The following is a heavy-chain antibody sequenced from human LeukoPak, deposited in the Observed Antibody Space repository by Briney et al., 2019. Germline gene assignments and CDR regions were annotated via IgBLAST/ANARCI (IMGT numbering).Heavy chain of an antibody. CDR3: ASALTVTEFHY. Sequence: GGSLRLSCAASGFTFSSYAMSWVRQAPGKGLEWVSAISGSGGSTYYADSVKGRFTISRDNSKNTLYLQMNSLRAEDTAVYYCASALTVTEFHYWGQGTLVTVSS. D-gene: IGHD4-17*01. J-gene: IGHJ4*02. CDR1: GFTFSSYA. CDR2: ISGSGGST. V-gene: IGHV3-23*01.